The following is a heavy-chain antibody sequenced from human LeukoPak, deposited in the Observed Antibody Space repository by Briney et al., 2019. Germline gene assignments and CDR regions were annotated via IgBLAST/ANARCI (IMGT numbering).Heavy chain of an antibody. CDR2: IYYTGST. CDR3: ARHRAYSSSSPFDY. J-gene: IGHJ4*02. CDR1: GGSISSLY. D-gene: IGHD6-6*01. V-gene: IGHV4-59*08. Sequence: PSETLSLTCSVSGGSISSLYWSWIRQPPGKGLEWIGYIYYTGSTNYNPSLKSRVTMFVDMSKNQFSLRLSSVTAADTAVYFCARHRAYSSSSPFDYWGQGTLVTVSS.